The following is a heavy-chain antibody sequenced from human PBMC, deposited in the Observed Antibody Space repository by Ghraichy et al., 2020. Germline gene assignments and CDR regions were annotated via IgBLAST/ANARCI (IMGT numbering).Heavy chain of an antibody. V-gene: IGHV3-15*01. J-gene: IGHJ4*02. CDR1: GFTFSNAW. CDR2: IKSKTDGGTT. D-gene: IGHD3-22*01. CDR3: TTDYYYDSSGYYQRSRGY. Sequence: GGSLRLSCAASGFTFSNAWMSWVRQAPGKGLEWVGRIKSKTDGGTTDYAAPVKGRFTISRDDSKNTLYLQMNSLKTEDTAVYYCTTDYYYDSSGYYQRSRGYWGQGTLVTVSS.